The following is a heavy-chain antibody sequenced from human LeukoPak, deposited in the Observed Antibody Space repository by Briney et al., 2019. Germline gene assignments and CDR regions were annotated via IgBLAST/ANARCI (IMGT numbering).Heavy chain of an antibody. CDR1: GFTFSSYS. V-gene: IGHV3-21*01. CDR3: ASWAATYYYDSSGIPPDY. Sequence: GGSLTLSCAASGFTFSSYSMYWVRQAPRKGREWVSAISSSSSYIYYAHSVKGRFTISRDNAKNSLYLQLNSLRAEDTAVYYCASWAATYYYDSSGIPPDYWGEGTLVTVSS. D-gene: IGHD3-22*01. CDR2: ISSSSSYI. J-gene: IGHJ4*02.